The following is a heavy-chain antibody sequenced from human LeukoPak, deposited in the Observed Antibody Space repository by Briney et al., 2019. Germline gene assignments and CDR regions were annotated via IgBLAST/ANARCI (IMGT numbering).Heavy chain of an antibody. CDR2: IYYIGST. CDR1: GGPSSRGDYS. CDR3: ARDSSWFYFDY. D-gene: IGHD3-10*01. Sequence: PSQTLSLTCTFSGGPSSRGDYSWSWIRPPPGKGLEWIGYIYYIGSTYYNPSLKSRVTISVDTSKKQFSLKLSSVTAADTAVYYCARDSSWFYFDYWGQGTLVTVSS. V-gene: IGHV4-30-4*08. J-gene: IGHJ4*02.